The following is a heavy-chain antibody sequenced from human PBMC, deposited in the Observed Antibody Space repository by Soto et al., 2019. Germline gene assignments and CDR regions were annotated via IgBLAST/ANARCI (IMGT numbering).Heavy chain of an antibody. CDR3: ARGMEYQPLEGLTFDY. V-gene: IGHV3-30*03. D-gene: IGHD2-2*01. J-gene: IGHJ4*02. CDR1: GFTFSSYG. CDR2: ISYDGSNK. Sequence: GGSLRLSCAASGFTFSSYGMHWVRQAPGKGLEWVAVISYDGSNKYYADSVKGRFTISRDNSKNTLYLQMNSLRAEDTAVYYCARGMEYQPLEGLTFDYWGQGTLVTVS.